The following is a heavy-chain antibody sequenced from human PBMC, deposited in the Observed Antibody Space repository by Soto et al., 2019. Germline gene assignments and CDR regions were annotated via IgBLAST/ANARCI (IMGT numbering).Heavy chain of an antibody. D-gene: IGHD6-13*01. CDR3: ARNLAAGDY. J-gene: IGHJ4*02. CDR1: GYTFTNSY. CDR2: LNPNGGST. Sequence: QVQLVQSGAEVQKPGASVKVSCKASGYTFTNSYIHWVRQAPGQGLEWMALLNPNGGSTNSAQNFQGRVTVTRDTSTSTVYMQLTSLTSADTAVYYYARNLAAGDYWGQGTQGTVSS. V-gene: IGHV1-46*01.